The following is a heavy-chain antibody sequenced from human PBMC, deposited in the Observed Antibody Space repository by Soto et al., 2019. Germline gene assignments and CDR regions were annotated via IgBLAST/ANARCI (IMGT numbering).Heavy chain of an antibody. J-gene: IGHJ5*02. CDR2: FSYRGST. D-gene: IGHD6-19*01. V-gene: IGHV4-59*12. CDR3: ASLVAGTEETYNWFDP. CDR1: GDSISNYY. Sequence: PSENLSLTCTVSGDSISNYYWSWIRQPPGKGLEWIGYFSYRGSTNYNPSLKSRVTISVDTSKNQFSLKLSSVTAADTAVYYCASLVAGTEETYNWFDPWGQGTLVTVSS.